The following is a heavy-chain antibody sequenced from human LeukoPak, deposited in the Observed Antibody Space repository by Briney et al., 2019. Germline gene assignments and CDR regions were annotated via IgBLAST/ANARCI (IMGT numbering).Heavy chain of an antibody. CDR3: ARQDYDGPTSPHWFDP. CDR1: GGSISSGGYY. Sequence: KPSETLSLTRTVSGGSISSGGYYWSWIRQHPGKGLEWIGYIYYSGSTYYNPSLKSRITISVDTSKNQFSLKLSSVTAADAAVYYCARQDYDGPTSPHWFDPWGQGTLVTVSS. J-gene: IGHJ5*02. V-gene: IGHV4-39*01. CDR2: IYYSGST. D-gene: IGHD4-17*01.